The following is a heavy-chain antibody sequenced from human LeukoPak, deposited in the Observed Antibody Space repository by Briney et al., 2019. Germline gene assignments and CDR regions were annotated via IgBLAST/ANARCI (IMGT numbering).Heavy chain of an antibody. V-gene: IGHV3-23*01. D-gene: IGHD3-10*01. Sequence: HPGGSLRLSCAASGFTFSSYAMSWVRQAPGKGLEWVSAISGSGGSTYYADSVKGRFTISRDNSKNTLYLQMNSLRAEDTAVYYCAKQPSAGYYGSGSYSDYWGQGTLVTVSS. J-gene: IGHJ4*02. CDR2: ISGSGGST. CDR1: GFTFSSYA. CDR3: AKQPSAGYYGSGSYSDY.